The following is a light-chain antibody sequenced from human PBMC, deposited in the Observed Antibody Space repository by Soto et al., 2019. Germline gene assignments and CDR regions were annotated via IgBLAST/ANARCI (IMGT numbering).Light chain of an antibody. CDR1: SSGFGSYNL. CDR3: CSYAGSSIPYV. V-gene: IGLV2-23*02. Sequence: QSVLTQPASVSGSPGQSISISCTGTSSGFGSYNLVSWYQQHLGKAPKLMIYEVSKRPSGVSNRFSGSKSGNTASLTISGLQAEDEADYYCCSYAGSSIPYVFGTGTKVTVL. CDR2: EVS. J-gene: IGLJ1*01.